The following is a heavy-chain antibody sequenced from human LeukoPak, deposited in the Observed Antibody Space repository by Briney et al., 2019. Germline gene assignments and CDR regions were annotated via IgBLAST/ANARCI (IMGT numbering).Heavy chain of an antibody. J-gene: IGHJ4*02. CDR2: IHYSGIT. CDR1: GGSISGYY. Sequence: SETLSLTCTVSGGSISGYYWSWTRQPPGKGLEWIGYIHYSGITNYNPSPKSRVTISVDTSQNQFSLKLKSVTAADTAVYYCARHRGGSYYDYFDYGGQGTLVTVSS. D-gene: IGHD1-26*01. V-gene: IGHV4-59*01. CDR3: ARHRGGSYYDYFDY.